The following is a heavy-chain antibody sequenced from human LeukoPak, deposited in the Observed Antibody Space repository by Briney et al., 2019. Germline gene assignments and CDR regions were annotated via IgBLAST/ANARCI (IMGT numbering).Heavy chain of an antibody. V-gene: IGHV4-34*01. Sequence: SETLSLTCAVYGGSFSGYYWSWIRQPPGKGLEWIGEINHSGSTNYNPSLKSRVTISVDRSKNQFSLKLSSVTAADTAVYYCARGLSGYLDYWGQGTLVTVSS. CDR3: ARGLSGYLDY. CDR2: INHSGST. J-gene: IGHJ4*02. D-gene: IGHD3-22*01. CDR1: GGSFSGYY.